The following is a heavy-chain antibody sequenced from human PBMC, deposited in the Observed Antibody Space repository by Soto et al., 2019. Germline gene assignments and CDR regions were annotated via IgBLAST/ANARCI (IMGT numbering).Heavy chain of an antibody. J-gene: IGHJ4*02. CDR2: ISGSGGST. D-gene: IGHD3-10*01. CDR1: GFTFSSYA. V-gene: IGHV3-23*01. CDR3: AKAVDYYGSGSYFDY. Sequence: EVQLLESGGGLVQPGGSLRLSCAASGFTFSSYAMSWVRQAPGKGLEWVSAISGSGGSTYYADTVKGRFTISRDNSKNTLYLQMNSLRAEDTAVYYCAKAVDYYGSGSYFDYWGQGTLVTVSS.